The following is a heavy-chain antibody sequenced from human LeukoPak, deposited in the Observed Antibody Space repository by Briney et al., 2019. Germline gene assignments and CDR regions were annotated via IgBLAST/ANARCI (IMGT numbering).Heavy chain of an antibody. V-gene: IGHV1-69*04. D-gene: IGHD2-2*01. CDR3: AVPAAIGYYYYGMDV. Sequence: GASVKVSCKASGGTFSSYAISWVRQAPGQGLEWMGRIIPILGIANYAQKFQGRVTITADKSTSTAYMELSSLRSEDTAVYYCAVPAAIGYYYYGMDVWGKGTTVTVSS. CDR2: IIPILGIA. CDR1: GGTFSSYA. J-gene: IGHJ6*04.